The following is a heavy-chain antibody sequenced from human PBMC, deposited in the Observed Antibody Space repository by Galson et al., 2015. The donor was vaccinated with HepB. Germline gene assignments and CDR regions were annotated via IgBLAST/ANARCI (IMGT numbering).Heavy chain of an antibody. CDR2: ISYDGSNK. D-gene: IGHD2-2*01. J-gene: IGHJ6*03. V-gene: IGHV3-30*18. Sequence: SLRLSCAASGFTFSSYGMHWVRQAPGKGLEWVAVISYDGSNKYYADSVKGRFTISRDNSKNTLYLQMNSLRAEDTAVYYCAKDYCSSTSCYYYYYYYMDVWCTGSPFTVS. CDR1: GFTFSSYG. CDR3: AKDYCSSTSCYYYYYYYMDV.